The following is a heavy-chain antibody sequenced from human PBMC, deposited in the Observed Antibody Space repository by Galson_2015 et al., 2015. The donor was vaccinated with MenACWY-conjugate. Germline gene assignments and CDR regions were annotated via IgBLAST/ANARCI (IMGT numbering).Heavy chain of an antibody. J-gene: IGHJ4*02. CDR2: VYYNGNT. V-gene: IGHV4-61*01. Sequence: ETLSLTCTVSDDSVNSGSYYWNWIRQPPGKVLEWIGYVYYNGNTNYNPSVESRVTISVDTSKNQFSLRLSSVTAADTAVYYCARAAWNYMFFDSWGQGSLVTVSS. D-gene: IGHD1-7*01. CDR1: DDSVNSGSYY. CDR3: ARAAWNYMFFDS.